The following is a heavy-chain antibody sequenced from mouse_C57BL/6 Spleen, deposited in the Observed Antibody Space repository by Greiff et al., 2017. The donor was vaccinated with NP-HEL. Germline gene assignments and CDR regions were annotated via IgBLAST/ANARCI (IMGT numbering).Heavy chain of an antibody. CDR3: AREEGNWGGYFDV. V-gene: IGHV1-72*01. J-gene: IGHJ1*03. CDR2: IDPNSGGT. CDR1: GYTFTSYW. Sequence: QVQLKQPGAELVKPGASVKLSCKASGYTFTSYWMHWVKQRPGRGLEWIGRIDPNSGGTKYNEKFKSKATLTVDKPSSTAYMQLSSLTSEDSAVYYCAREEGNWGGYFDVWGTGTTVTVSS. D-gene: IGHD4-1*02.